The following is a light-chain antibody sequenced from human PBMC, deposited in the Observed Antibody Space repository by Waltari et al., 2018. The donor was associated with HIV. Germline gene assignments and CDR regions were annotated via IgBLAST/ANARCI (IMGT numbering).Light chain of an antibody. CDR1: QSVSSN. CDR3: QQCAYSPLT. V-gene: IGKV3-15*01. CDR2: GAS. Sequence: EIVMTQSPATLSVSPGERATLSCRASQSVSSNLAWYQQKPGQAPRLLIYGASTRATGIPERFSGSGSGTDFTLTISRVEPGDFAMYYCQQCAYSPLTFGGGTKVEI. J-gene: IGKJ4*01.